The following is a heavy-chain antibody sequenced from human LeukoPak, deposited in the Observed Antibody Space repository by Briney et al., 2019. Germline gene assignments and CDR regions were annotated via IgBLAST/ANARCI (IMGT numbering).Heavy chain of an antibody. Sequence: PSETLSLTCTVSGGSISSYYWSWIRQPAGKGLEWIGRIYTSGSTNYNPSLKSRVTMSVDTSKNQFSLKLSSVTAADTAVYYCARDETIFGVVGYYYYMDVWGKGTTVTVSS. J-gene: IGHJ6*03. CDR1: GGSISSYY. D-gene: IGHD3-3*01. CDR3: ARDETIFGVVGYYYYMDV. CDR2: IYTSGST. V-gene: IGHV4-4*07.